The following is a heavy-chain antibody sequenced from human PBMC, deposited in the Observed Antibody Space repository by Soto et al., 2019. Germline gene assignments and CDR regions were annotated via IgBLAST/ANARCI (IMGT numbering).Heavy chain of an antibody. V-gene: IGHV1-69*13. Sequence: SVKVSCKASGGTFSSYAISWVRQAPGQGLEWMGGIIPIFGTANYAQKFQGRVTITADESTSTAYMELSSLRSEDTAVYYCARDLMECSSTSCYAWFDPWGQGTLVTVSS. D-gene: IGHD2-2*01. CDR3: ARDLMECSSTSCYAWFDP. CDR2: IIPIFGTA. CDR1: GGTFSSYA. J-gene: IGHJ5*02.